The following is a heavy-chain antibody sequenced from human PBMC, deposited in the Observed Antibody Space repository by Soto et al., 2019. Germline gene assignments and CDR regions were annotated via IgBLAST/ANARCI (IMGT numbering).Heavy chain of an antibody. V-gene: IGHV3-33*01. CDR1: GFTGSSYG. CDR2: IWYDGSNK. J-gene: IGHJ4*02. D-gene: IGHD5-18*01. CDR3: ARDPAMVPRIYFDC. Sequence: QVQLVESGGGVVQPGRSLRLSCAASGFTGSSYGMHWVRQAPGKGLEWVAVIWYDGSNKYYADSVKGRFTISRDTSKNTLYLQMNSLRAEDTAVYYCARDPAMVPRIYFDCSGQGTLVTVSS.